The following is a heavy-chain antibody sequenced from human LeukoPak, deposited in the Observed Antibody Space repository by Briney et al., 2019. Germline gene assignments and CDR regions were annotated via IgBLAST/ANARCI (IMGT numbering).Heavy chain of an antibody. V-gene: IGHV4-34*01. J-gene: IGHJ4*02. Sequence: RTSETLSLTCAVYGGTFGGYYWSWIRQSPGKGLEWIGEINPGGSTNYNPSLESRVIISVDTSKNQFSLKMDSVRAADTAVYYCAREDCSGGDCTSFDYWGQGTLVTVSS. CDR3: AREDCSGGDCTSFDY. CDR2: INPGGST. CDR1: GGTFGGYY. D-gene: IGHD2-15*01.